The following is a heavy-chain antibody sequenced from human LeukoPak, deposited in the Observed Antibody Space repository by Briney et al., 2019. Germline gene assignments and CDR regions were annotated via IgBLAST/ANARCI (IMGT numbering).Heavy chain of an antibody. CDR1: GFTFSSYG. J-gene: IGHJ4*02. CDR2: ISYDGSNK. Sequence: GGSLRLSCAASGFTFSSYGMHWVRQAPGKGLEWVAVISYDGSNKYYADSVKGRFTVSRDNSKNTLSLQMNSLRADDTAVYYCAKALTPNTVTTYFDYWGQGTLVTVSS. V-gene: IGHV3-30*18. D-gene: IGHD4-17*01. CDR3: AKALTPNTVTTYFDY.